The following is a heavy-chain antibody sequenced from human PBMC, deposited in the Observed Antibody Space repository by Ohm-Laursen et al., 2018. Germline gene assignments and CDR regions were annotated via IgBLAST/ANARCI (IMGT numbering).Heavy chain of an antibody. CDR3: AREGTGGYGLDV. V-gene: IGHV3-11*01. Sequence: SLRLSCSASGFTFSDYYMSWIRQAPGKGLEWLSYISSSSSTIFYADSVKGRFTISRDNDRNSLYLQMNNLRADDTAVYYCAREGTGGYGLDVWGQGTTVTVSS. CDR2: ISSSSSTI. J-gene: IGHJ6*02. CDR1: GFTFSDYY.